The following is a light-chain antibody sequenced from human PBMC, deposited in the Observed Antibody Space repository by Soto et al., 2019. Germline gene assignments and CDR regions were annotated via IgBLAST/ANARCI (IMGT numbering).Light chain of an antibody. CDR3: QHYNNWPLT. J-gene: IGKJ1*01. CDR2: GAS. Sequence: EKALTQSPVTLSLSPGERATLSCRASQSVSSNLAWYQQRPGQAPRLLIYGASARATGIPARFSGSGSGTEFTLTITSLQSEDFALYYCQHYNNWPLTLGQGTKVDIK. CDR1: QSVSSN. V-gene: IGKV3-15*01.